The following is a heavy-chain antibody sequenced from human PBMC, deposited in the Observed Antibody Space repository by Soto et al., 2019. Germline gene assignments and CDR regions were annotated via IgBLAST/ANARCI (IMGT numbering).Heavy chain of an antibody. CDR1: GGSISSGDYY. CDR2: FYYSGST. J-gene: IGHJ5*02. D-gene: IGHD6-6*01. V-gene: IGHV4-30-4*01. CDR3: ARERPDGARLDP. Sequence: QMQLQESGPGLVKPSQTLSLTCTVSGGSISSGDYYWSWIRQPAGKGLEWIGYFYYSGSTYYSPHLKSRVTISVETSKDQFSLKLSSVTAADTAVYYCARERPDGARLDPWGRGTLVTVYS.